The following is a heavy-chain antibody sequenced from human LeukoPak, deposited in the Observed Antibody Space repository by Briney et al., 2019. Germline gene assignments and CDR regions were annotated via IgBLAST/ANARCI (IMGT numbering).Heavy chain of an antibody. Sequence: SETLSLTCAVHGGSLTSYFWSWIRQPPGKGPEWIGEITHFGSTNYNPSLRSRVTMSRDTSKNQFSLRLTSVTAADTAVYYCAPIFGGYSDFDSWGQGTLVTVSP. CDR2: ITHFGST. J-gene: IGHJ4*01. V-gene: IGHV4-34*01. D-gene: IGHD5-12*01. CDR3: APIFGGYSDFDS. CDR1: GGSLTSYF.